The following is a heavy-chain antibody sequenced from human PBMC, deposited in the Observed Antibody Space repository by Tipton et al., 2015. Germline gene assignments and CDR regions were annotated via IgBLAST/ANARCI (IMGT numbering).Heavy chain of an antibody. J-gene: IGHJ6*02. CDR1: GYSISSDYF. V-gene: IGHV4-38-2*02. D-gene: IGHD5-24*01. CDR2: ISQRDGP. CDR3: ARDLEHGMDV. Sequence: TLSLTCAVSGYSISSDYFWGWIRQAPGKGLEWIGYISQRDGPNYNPSLKSRVTISVDTSKNQVFLNLTSVTAADTAVYFCARDLEHGMDVWGQGTTVTVS.